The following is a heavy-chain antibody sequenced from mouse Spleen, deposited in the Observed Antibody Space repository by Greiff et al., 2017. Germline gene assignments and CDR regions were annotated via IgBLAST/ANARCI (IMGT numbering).Heavy chain of an antibody. J-gene: IGHJ3*01. D-gene: IGHD1-1*01. CDR1: GFNIKDYY. CDR3: TKFSHYYGSSPFAY. V-gene: IGHV14-1*01. CDR2: IDPEDGDT. Sequence: QLQQSGAELVRPGASVKLSCTASGFNIKDYYMHWVKQRPEQGLEWIGRIDPEDGDTEYAPKFQGKATMTADTSSNTAYLQLSSLTSEDTAVYYCTKFSHYYGSSPFAYWGQGTLVTVSA.